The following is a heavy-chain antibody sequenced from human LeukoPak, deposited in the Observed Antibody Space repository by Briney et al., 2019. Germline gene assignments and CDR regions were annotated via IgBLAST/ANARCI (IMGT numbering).Heavy chain of an antibody. CDR3: ARDSPTKIGSTTGDWFDP. J-gene: IGHJ5*02. CDR1: GYTFTSYG. Sequence: SVKVSCKASGYTFTSYGISWVRQAPGQGLEWMGGIIPIFGTANYAQKFQGRVTITADESTSTVYMELSSLRSEDTAVYYCARDSPTKIGSTTGDWFDPWGQGTLVTVSS. D-gene: IGHD2-2*01. CDR2: IIPIFGTA. V-gene: IGHV1-69*13.